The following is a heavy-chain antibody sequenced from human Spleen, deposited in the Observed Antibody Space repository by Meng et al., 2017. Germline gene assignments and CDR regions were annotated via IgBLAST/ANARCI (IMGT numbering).Heavy chain of an antibody. J-gene: IGHJ4*02. CDR1: GGSFSDYY. CDR3: ARGPTTMAHDFDY. Sequence: QGQLQQGGQGLFKPSETLSLPCVVSGGSFSDYYWSWIRQPPGKGLEWIGEINHSGSTNYNPSLESRATISVDTSQNNLSLKLSSVTAADSAVYYCARGPTTMAHDFDYWGQGTLVTVSS. CDR2: INHSGST. D-gene: IGHD4-11*01. V-gene: IGHV4-34*01.